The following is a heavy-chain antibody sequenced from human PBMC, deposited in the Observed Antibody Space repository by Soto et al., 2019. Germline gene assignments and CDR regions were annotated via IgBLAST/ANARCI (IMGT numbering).Heavy chain of an antibody. CDR2: IYHSGST. J-gene: IGHJ4*02. CDR1: GGSISSGGYS. D-gene: IGHD4-17*01. V-gene: IGHV4-30-2*01. Sequence: QLQLQESGSGLVKPSQTLSLTCAVSGGSISSGGYSWSWIRQPPGKGLEWIGYIYHSGSTYYNPSLKSRVTISVDRSKNQFSLKPSSVTAADTAVYYCARGTRSGTTWDDYFDYWGQGTLVTVSS. CDR3: ARGTRSGTTWDDYFDY.